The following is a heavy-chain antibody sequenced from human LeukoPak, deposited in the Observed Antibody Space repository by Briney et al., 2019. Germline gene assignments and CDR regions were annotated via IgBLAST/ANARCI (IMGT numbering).Heavy chain of an antibody. CDR1: GGSISSYY. CDR3: ARESGASYFDY. J-gene: IGHJ4*02. V-gene: IGHV4-59*01. CDR2: IYYSGST. Sequence: SETLSLTCTVSGGSISSYYWSWIRQPPGKGLEWIGYIYYSGSTNYNPSLKSRVTISVDTSKNQFSLKLSSVTAADTAVYDCARESGASYFDYWGQGTLVTVSS. D-gene: IGHD4/OR15-4a*01.